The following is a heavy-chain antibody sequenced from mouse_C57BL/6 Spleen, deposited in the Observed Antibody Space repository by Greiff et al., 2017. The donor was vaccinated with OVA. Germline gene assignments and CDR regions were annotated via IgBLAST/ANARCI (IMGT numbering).Heavy chain of an antibody. Sequence: VQLQQSGPVLVKPGASVKMSCKASGYTFTDYYMNWVKQSHGKSLEWIGVINPYNGGTSYNQKFKGKATLTVDKSSSTAYMELNSLTSEDSAVYYCASPPYTGYFDVWGTGTTVTVSS. CDR1: GYTFTDYY. CDR2: INPYNGGT. V-gene: IGHV1-19*01. CDR3: ASPPYTGYFDV. D-gene: IGHD1-1*01. J-gene: IGHJ1*03.